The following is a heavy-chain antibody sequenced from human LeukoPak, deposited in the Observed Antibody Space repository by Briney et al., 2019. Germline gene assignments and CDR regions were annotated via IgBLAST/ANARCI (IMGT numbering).Heavy chain of an antibody. CDR1: GGSFSDYY. CDR3: ARAFRARYFDL. V-gene: IGHV4-34*01. CDR2: INHSGST. Sequence: PSETLSLTCAVYGGSFSDYYWSWIRQPPGKGLEWIGEINHSGSTNYNPSLKSRVTISVDTSKNQFSLKLSSVTAADTAVYYCARAFRARYFDLWGRGTLVTVSS. J-gene: IGHJ2*01. D-gene: IGHD2/OR15-2a*01.